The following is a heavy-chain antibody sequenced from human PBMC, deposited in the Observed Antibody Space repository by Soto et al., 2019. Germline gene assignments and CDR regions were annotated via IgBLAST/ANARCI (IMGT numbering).Heavy chain of an antibody. CDR3: AREEQTGANYYLGY. Sequence: ASVKVSCKASGYTFTGYYIHWVRQAPGQGLEWMGSISPHSGGPNYAQRFQGRVTMTRDTSMTTVYMEMSGLTSDDTAVYYCAREEQTGANYYLGYWGQGTLVTVSA. CDR2: ISPHSGGP. V-gene: IGHV1-2*02. CDR1: GYTFTGYY. D-gene: IGHD7-27*01. J-gene: IGHJ4*02.